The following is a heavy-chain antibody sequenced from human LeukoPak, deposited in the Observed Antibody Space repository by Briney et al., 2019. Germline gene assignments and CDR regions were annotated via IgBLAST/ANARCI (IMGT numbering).Heavy chain of an antibody. D-gene: IGHD3-10*01. J-gene: IGHJ6*03. CDR2: IYTSGST. V-gene: IGHV4-4*07. CDR3: AREGVYYGSGSRYYYYYMDV. CDR1: GGSISSYY. Sequence: PSETLSLTCTVSGGSISSYYWSWIRQPAGKGLEWIGRIYTSGSTNYNPSLKSRVTMSVDTSKNQFSLKLSSATAADTAVYYCAREGVYYGSGSRYYYYYMDVWGKGTTVTVSS.